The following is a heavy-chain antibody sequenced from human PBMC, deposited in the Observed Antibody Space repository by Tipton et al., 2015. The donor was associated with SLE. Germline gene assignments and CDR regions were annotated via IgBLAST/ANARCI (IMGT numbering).Heavy chain of an antibody. Sequence: SLRLSCAASGFTFSTYTMHWVRQAPGKGLEWVTVISYDGSNKYHADSVKGRFTISRDNSKNTLYLQMNSLRIDDTAVYYCAAELVDAFDIWGQGTMVAVSS. J-gene: IGHJ3*02. CDR3: AAELVDAFDI. CDR2: ISYDGSNK. V-gene: IGHV3-30*04. D-gene: IGHD6-13*01. CDR1: GFTFSTYT.